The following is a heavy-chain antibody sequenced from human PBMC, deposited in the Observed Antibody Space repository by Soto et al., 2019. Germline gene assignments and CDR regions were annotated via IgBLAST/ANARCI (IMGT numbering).Heavy chain of an antibody. D-gene: IGHD6-25*01. CDR3: ARQAAAGIAAAGL. CDR2: IYPGDSDT. J-gene: IGHJ4*02. Sequence: GESLKISCQGSGYSFTSYWIGWVRQMPGKGLEWMGIIYPGDSDTRYSPSFQGQVTISADKSISTAYLQWSSLKASDTAMFYCARQAAAGIAAAGLWGQGTLVTVSS. V-gene: IGHV5-51*01. CDR1: GYSFTSYW.